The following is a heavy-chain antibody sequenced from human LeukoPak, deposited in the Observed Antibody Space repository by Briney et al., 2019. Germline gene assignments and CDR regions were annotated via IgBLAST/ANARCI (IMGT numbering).Heavy chain of an antibody. CDR1: GDSVSSNSAA. J-gene: IGHJ4*02. V-gene: IGHV6-1*01. CDR2: TYYRSKWYN. CDR3: ARGGSSGWCRSAALYYFDY. D-gene: IGHD6-19*01. Sequence: SQTLSLTCAISGDSVSSNSAAWNWIRQSPSRGLEWLGRTYYRSKWYNDYAVSVKSRITINPDTSKNQFSLQLNSVTPEDTAVYYCARGGSSGWCRSAALYYFDYWGQGTLVTVSS.